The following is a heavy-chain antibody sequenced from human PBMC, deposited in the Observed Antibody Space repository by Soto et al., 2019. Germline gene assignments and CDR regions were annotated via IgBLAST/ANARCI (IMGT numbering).Heavy chain of an antibody. V-gene: IGHV4-30-4*01. Sequence: SETLSLTCSVSGDSISNLDYFWAWIRQPPGQALEYIGYIYKSATTYYNPSFESRVAISVDTSKSQFSLNVTSVTAADTAVYFCARGRYCLTGRCFPNWFDSWGQGALVTVAS. CDR1: GDSISNLDYF. D-gene: IGHD7-27*01. J-gene: IGHJ5*01. CDR3: ARGRYCLTGRCFPNWFDS. CDR2: IYKSATT.